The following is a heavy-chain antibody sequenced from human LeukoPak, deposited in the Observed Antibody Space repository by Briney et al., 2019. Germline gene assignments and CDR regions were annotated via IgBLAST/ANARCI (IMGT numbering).Heavy chain of an antibody. V-gene: IGHV4-34*01. CDR2: INHSGST. D-gene: IGHD2-2*02. Sequence: SETLSLTCAVYGGSFSGYYWSWIRQPPGKGLEWIGEINHSGSTNYNPSLKSPVTISVDTSKNQFSLKLSSVTAADTAVYYCARWGLGYCSSTSCYKFDYWGQGTLVTVSS. CDR3: ARWGLGYCSSTSCYKFDY. J-gene: IGHJ4*02. CDR1: GGSFSGYY.